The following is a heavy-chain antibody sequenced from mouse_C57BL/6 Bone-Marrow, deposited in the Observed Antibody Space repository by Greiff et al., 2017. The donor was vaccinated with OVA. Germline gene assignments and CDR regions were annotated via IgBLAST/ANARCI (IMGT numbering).Heavy chain of an antibody. Sequence: QVQLQQSGAELARPGASVKMSCKASGYTFTSYTIHWVKQRPGQGLEWIGYIDPTNDYTNYNQKFKGKATLTADKSSSTAYMQLSSLTSEDSAVYYCTRGYYFDYWGQGITLTVSS. J-gene: IGHJ2*01. CDR2: IDPTNDYT. CDR1: GYTFTSYT. CDR3: TRGYYFDY. V-gene: IGHV1-4*01.